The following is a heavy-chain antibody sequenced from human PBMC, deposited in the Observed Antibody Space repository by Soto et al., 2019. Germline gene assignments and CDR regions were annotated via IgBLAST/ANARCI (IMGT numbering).Heavy chain of an antibody. D-gene: IGHD3-16*01. V-gene: IGHV1-18*01. CDR2: ISPYSGIT. Sequence: QVQLVQSGDEVRKPGSSVNVSCKASGYIFVNYGIAWVRQAPGQGLEWMGWISPYSGITHYASKVQGRITMTPDTSTSTAYMDLGSLTSDDTAVYYCAMVDNYVTPTPQDVWGQGTTVTVSS. CDR3: AMVDNYVTPTPQDV. J-gene: IGHJ6*02. CDR1: GYIFVNYG.